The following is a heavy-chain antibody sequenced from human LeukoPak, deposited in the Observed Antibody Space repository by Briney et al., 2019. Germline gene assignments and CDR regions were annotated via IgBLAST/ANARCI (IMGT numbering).Heavy chain of an antibody. Sequence: GGSLRLSCAASGFDFSSQPMGWVRQSPEKGLEWVSVISDSGSITFYADSVKGRFTIHRDNSKNTLFLQMNSLRAEDTAVYYCAKEPHSRGWYWRWSDWGQGTLVTVSS. D-gene: IGHD6-19*01. CDR2: ISDSGSIT. CDR1: GFDFSSQP. V-gene: IGHV3-23*01. J-gene: IGHJ4*02. CDR3: AKEPHSRGWYWRWSD.